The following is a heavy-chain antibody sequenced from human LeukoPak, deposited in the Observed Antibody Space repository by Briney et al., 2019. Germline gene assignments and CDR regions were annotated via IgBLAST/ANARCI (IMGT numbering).Heavy chain of an antibody. D-gene: IGHD2-15*01. V-gene: IGHV3-20*04. CDR1: GFSIDEYA. CDR2: INWNGHNT. Sequence: GGSLRLSCTASGFSIDEYAMTWVRQAPGKGLEWVSGINWNGHNTGYGDSVRGRFTISRDNAKNSLYLQMNSLRAEDTALYYCAREPSLLCSGGSCYPDYWGQGTLVTVSS. J-gene: IGHJ4*02. CDR3: AREPSLLCSGGSCYPDY.